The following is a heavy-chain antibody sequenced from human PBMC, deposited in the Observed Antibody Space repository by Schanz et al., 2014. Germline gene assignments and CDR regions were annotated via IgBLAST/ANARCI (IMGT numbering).Heavy chain of an antibody. Sequence: QVQLVESGGGVVQPGRSLRLSCAASGFIFSSYGLHWVRQAPGKGLEWVAFIWYDGSNKYYADSVEGRFTISRDNSKNTLYLQMNSLRAEDTAVYYCAKQIHYDILTVTRNWGQGTLVTVSS. CDR3: AKQIHYDILTVTRN. CDR2: IWYDGSNK. D-gene: IGHD3-9*01. V-gene: IGHV3-33*06. CDR1: GFIFSSYG. J-gene: IGHJ4*02.